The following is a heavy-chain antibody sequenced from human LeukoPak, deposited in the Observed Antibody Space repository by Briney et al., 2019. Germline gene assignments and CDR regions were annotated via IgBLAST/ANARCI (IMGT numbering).Heavy chain of an antibody. V-gene: IGHV1-2*02. CDR1: GYTFTSYY. CDR2: INPNSGGT. J-gene: IGHJ4*02. Sequence: ASVTVSCKASGYTFTSYYMHWVRQAPGQGLEWMGWINPNSGGTNYAQKFQGRVTMTRDMSISPAYMELSRLRSDDTAVYYCASLTTPGIDYWGQGTLVTVSS. D-gene: IGHD1-1*01. CDR3: ASLTTPGIDY.